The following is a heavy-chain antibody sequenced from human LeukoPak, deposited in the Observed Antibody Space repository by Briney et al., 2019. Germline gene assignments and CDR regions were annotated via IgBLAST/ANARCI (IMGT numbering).Heavy chain of an antibody. J-gene: IGHJ4*02. V-gene: IGHV4-39*01. CDR3: ARVGYYDSSGFAY. CDR1: GGSISSSSDY. CDR2: IYYSGST. D-gene: IGHD3-22*01. Sequence: KSSETLSLTCTVSGGSISSSSDYWGWIRQPRGKGLEWIGSIYYSGSTYYNPSLKSRVTISVDTSKNQFSLKLSSVTAADTAVYYCARVGYYDSSGFAYWGQGTLVTVSS.